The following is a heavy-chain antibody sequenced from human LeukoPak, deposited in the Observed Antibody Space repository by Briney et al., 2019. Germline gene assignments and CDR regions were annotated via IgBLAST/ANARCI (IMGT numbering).Heavy chain of an antibody. V-gene: IGHV3-30*01. J-gene: IGHJ4*02. CDR2: ISYDGSST. Sequence: GGSLRLSCAASGFTFSTYAMHWVRQAPGKGLEWVAVISYDGSSTYYADSVKGRFTISRDNSKNTLYLQLNSLRAEDTAVYYCARDSTYYYASGSSGPHYFDYWGQGTLVTVSS. D-gene: IGHD3-10*01. CDR1: GFTFSTYA. CDR3: ARDSTYYYASGSSGPHYFDY.